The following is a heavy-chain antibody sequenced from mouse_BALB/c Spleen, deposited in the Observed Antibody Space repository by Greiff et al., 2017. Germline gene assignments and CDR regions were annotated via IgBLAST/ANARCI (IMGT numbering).Heavy chain of an antibody. CDR2: ISYDGSN. Sequence: VQLQQSGPGLVKPSQSLSLTCSVTGYSITSGYYWNWIRQFPGNKLEWMGYISYDGSNNYNPSLKNRISITRDTSKNQFFLKLNSVTTEDTATYYCARGPYYYWYFDVWGAGTTVTVSS. CDR1: GYSITSGYY. D-gene: IGHD1-1*01. V-gene: IGHV3-6*02. J-gene: IGHJ1*01. CDR3: ARGPYYYWYFDV.